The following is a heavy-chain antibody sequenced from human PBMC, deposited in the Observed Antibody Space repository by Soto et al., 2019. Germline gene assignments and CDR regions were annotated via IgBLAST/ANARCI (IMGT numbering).Heavy chain of an antibody. J-gene: IGHJ3*02. D-gene: IGHD2-8*01. CDR1: RGSISGSYW. Sequence: QVQLQESGPGLVKPSGTLSLTCAVSRGSISGSYWWSWVRQTPGKGLEWIGEIFHGGNTNYNPSLTSRVTLSVDKSKNQFSLKLTSVTAADTAVYYCARKMGAFDIWGQGTMVTVSS. CDR2: IFHGGNT. V-gene: IGHV4-4*02. CDR3: ARKMGAFDI.